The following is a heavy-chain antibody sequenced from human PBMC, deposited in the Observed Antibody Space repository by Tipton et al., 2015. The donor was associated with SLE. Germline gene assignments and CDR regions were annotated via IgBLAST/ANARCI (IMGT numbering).Heavy chain of an antibody. CDR2: ISSSSSSI. CDR3: VRFSYGDYALDY. J-gene: IGHJ4*02. Sequence: SLGLSCAASGFSFSSYGMNWVRQAPGKGLEWVSSISSSSSSIYYADSLKGRFTISRDNAKNSLYLQMNSLRAEDTAVYYCVRFSYGDYALDYWGQGTLVTVSS. D-gene: IGHD4-17*01. V-gene: IGHV3-21*03. CDR1: GFSFSSYG.